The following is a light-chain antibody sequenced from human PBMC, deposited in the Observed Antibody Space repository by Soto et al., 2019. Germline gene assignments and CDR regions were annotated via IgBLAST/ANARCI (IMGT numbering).Light chain of an antibody. CDR2: EVN. Sequence: QSALTQPASVSGSPGQSITISCTGTSSDIGSYSRVSWYQQPPGTAPKLIIYEVNNRPSGVPDRFSGSKSGNTASLTISGLQAEDEDDYYCNSFTTSSTYVFGTGTKLTVL. CDR3: NSFTTSSTYV. CDR1: SSDIGSYSR. J-gene: IGLJ1*01. V-gene: IGLV2-18*02.